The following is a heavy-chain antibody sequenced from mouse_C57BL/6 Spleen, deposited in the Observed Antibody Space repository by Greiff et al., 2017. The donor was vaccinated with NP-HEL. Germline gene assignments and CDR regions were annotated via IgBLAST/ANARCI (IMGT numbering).Heavy chain of an antibody. CDR2: IYPGDGDT. J-gene: IGHJ3*01. Sequence: QVQLKESGPELVKPGASVKISCKASGYAFSSSWMNWVKQRPGKGLEWIGRIYPGDGDTNYNGKFKGKATLTADKSSSTAYMQLSSLTSEDSAVYFCAREVYYEYDGWFAYWGQGTLVTVSA. V-gene: IGHV1-82*01. CDR1: GYAFSSSW. CDR3: AREVYYEYDGWFAY. D-gene: IGHD2-4*01.